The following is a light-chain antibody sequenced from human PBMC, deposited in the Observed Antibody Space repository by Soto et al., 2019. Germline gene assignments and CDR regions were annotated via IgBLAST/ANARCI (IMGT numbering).Light chain of an antibody. CDR1: SSNIGSNY. J-gene: IGLJ2*01. CDR2: RNN. Sequence: QSVLTKPPSASGTPGQRVTISCSGSSSNIGSNYVYWYQQLPGTAPKLLIYRNNQRPSGVPDRFSGSKSGTSASLAISGLRSEDEADYYCAAWDDSLSAVLFGGGTKLTVL. CDR3: AAWDDSLSAVL. V-gene: IGLV1-47*01.